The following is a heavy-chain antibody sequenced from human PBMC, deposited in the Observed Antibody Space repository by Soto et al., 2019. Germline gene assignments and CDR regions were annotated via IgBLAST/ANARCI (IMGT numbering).Heavy chain of an antibody. V-gene: IGHV4-39*01. J-gene: IGHJ4*02. CDR2: IYYSGST. D-gene: IGHD5-18*01. Sequence: QLQLQESGPGLVKPSETLSLTCTVSGGSISSSSYYWGWIRQPPGKGLEWIGSIYYSGSTYYNPSLNSRVSISVDTSKSLFSLKLRSATAADTAVYYCARGDTAMPSRWGQGILVTFSS. CDR3: ARGDTAMPSR. CDR1: GGSISSSSYY.